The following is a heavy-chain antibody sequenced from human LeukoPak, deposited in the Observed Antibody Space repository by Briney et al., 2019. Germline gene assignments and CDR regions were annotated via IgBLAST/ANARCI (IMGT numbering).Heavy chain of an antibody. D-gene: IGHD2-2*01. CDR2: IYTSGST. V-gene: IGHV4-4*07. CDR1: GGSISSYY. J-gene: IGHJ4*02. CDR3: ARDAGYCSSTSCYKVFDY. Sequence: PSETLSLTCTVSGGSISSYYWSWIRQPAGKGLEWIGRIYTSGSTNYNPSLKSRVTMSVDTSKNQFSLKLSSLTAADTAVYYCARDAGYCSSTSCYKVFDYWGQGTLVTVSS.